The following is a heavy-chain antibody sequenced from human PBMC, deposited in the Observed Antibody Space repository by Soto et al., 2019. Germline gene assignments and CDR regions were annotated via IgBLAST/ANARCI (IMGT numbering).Heavy chain of an antibody. Sequence: EVQLVESGGGLVQPGGSLRLSCAASGFTLSGRSMHWVRQAPGKGLVWVSGIDNAGTDSTYADSVKGRFTSSRDNGKNMLYLQTNSLRVEETAVYYCARGWFGPDVWGKGTTVTASS. V-gene: IGHV3-74*01. D-gene: IGHD3-10*01. J-gene: IGHJ6*04. CDR1: GFTLSGRS. CDR2: IDNAGTDS. CDR3: ARGWFGPDV.